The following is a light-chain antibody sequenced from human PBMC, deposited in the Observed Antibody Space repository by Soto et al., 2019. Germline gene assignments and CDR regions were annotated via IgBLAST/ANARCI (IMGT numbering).Light chain of an antibody. CDR2: EVT. Sequence: QSALTQPPSASGSPGQSVTISCTGTSSDVGGSNFVSWYQQHPGKAPKLMIYEVTKRPSGVPDRFSGSKSGSTASLTVSGPQAEDEADYYCSSYAGSNNYVFGTGTKLTVL. CDR1: SSDVGGSNF. V-gene: IGLV2-8*01. CDR3: SSYAGSNNYV. J-gene: IGLJ1*01.